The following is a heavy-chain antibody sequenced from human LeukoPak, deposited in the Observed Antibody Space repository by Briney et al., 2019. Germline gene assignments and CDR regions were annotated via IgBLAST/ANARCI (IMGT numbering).Heavy chain of an antibody. V-gene: IGHV1-3*01. J-gene: IGHJ6*02. CDR1: GYTFTSYA. D-gene: IGHD6-19*01. CDR3: ARDWGIEGRDIPMAGRSDYYFGLDV. Sequence: GASVKVSCKASGYTFTSYAMHWVRQAPGQRLEWMGWINAGNGNTKYSQKFQGRVTMTRDASTSTVYMELSSLRFEDTAVYYCARDWGIEGRDIPMAGRSDYYFGLDVWGQGTTVIVSS. CDR2: INAGNGNT.